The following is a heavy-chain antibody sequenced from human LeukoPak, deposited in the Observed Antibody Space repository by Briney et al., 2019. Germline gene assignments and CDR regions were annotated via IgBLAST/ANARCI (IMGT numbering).Heavy chain of an antibody. V-gene: IGHV3-7*01. D-gene: IGHD1-1*01. CDR1: GFTLSSYW. CDR3: ARDRNNWNDVDY. J-gene: IGHJ4*02. CDR2: IKQEGSEK. Sequence: PGRSLGLSWAAAGFTLSSYWMSWVRQPPGKGREWVANIKQEGSEKNYVDSVKGPFTISRDNSKQSLYRQMNSPGAEDPAVYYCARDRNNWNDVDYWGQGTLVTVSS.